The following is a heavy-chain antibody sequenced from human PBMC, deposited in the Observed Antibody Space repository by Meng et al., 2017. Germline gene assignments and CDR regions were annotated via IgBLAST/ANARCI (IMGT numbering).Heavy chain of an antibody. CDR2: IYWDDDK. V-gene: IGHV2-5*02. CDR1: WFSLSTSGVG. D-gene: IGHD3-22*01. CDR3: ALAYDSSGYYVGYYFDY. Sequence: PLKESVPTLSKPTQTLTLTCTFFWFSLSTSGVGVGWIRQPPGKALEWLALIYWDDDKRYSPSLKSRLTITKDTSKNQVVLTMTNMDPVDTATYYCALAYDSSGYYVGYYFDYWGQGTLVTVSS. J-gene: IGHJ4*02.